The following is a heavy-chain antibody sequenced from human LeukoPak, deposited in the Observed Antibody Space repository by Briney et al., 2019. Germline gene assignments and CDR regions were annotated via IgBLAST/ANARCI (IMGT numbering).Heavy chain of an antibody. CDR2: ISGRGGST. CDR1: GFTFSSYA. D-gene: IGHD3-10*01. J-gene: IGHJ6*02. Sequence: GGSLRLSCAASGFTFSSYAMSWVRQAPGKGLEWVSAISGRGGSTYYADSVKGRFTISRDNSKNTLYLQMNSLRAEDTAVYYCANYIRRKPAYGMDVWGQGTTVTVSS. V-gene: IGHV3-23*01. CDR3: ANYIRRKPAYGMDV.